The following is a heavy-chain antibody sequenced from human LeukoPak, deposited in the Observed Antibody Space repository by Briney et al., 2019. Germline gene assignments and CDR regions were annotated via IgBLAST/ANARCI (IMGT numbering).Heavy chain of an antibody. D-gene: IGHD5-18*01. CDR2: ISGSGRTT. V-gene: IGHV3-23*01. Sequence: GGSLRLSCAASGFTFSTFAMIWVRQAPGKGLEWVSGISGSGRTTYYADSVKGRFTISRDNSKNTLYLQMNTLRAEDTAVYYCAKASRFGYSYGPREYFYYMDVWGKGTTVTISS. J-gene: IGHJ6*03. CDR1: GFTFSTFA. CDR3: AKASRFGYSYGPREYFYYMDV.